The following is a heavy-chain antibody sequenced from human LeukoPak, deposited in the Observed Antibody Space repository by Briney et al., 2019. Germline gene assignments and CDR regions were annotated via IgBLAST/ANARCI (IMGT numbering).Heavy chain of an antibody. CDR3: ARDAGSSGWTRFDY. CDR2: INPNSGGT. CDR1: GYTSTDYY. D-gene: IGHD6-19*01. Sequence: ASVKVSCKASGYTSTDYYLHWVRQAPGQGLEWMGWINPNSGGTNYARKFQGGFTMTRDTSISTAYMELSSLRSDDTAVYYCARDAGSSGWTRFDYWGQGTLVTVSS. V-gene: IGHV1-2*02. J-gene: IGHJ4*02.